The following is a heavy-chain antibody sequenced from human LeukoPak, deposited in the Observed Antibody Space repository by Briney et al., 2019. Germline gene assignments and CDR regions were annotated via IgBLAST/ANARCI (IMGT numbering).Heavy chain of an antibody. D-gene: IGHD2-8*01. CDR2: INSDGSWT. Sequence: GGSLRLSCAASGNYWMHWVRQAPGKGLVWVSHINSDGSWTSYADSVKGRFTISRDNSKNTLYLQMNSLRAEGTAVYSCARDGPNYAMDVWGQGTTVTVSS. V-gene: IGHV3-74*01. J-gene: IGHJ6*02. CDR1: GNYW. CDR3: ARDGPNYAMDV.